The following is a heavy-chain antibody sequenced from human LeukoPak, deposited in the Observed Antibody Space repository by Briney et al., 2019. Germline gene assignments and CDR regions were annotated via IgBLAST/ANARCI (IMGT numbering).Heavy chain of an antibody. J-gene: IGHJ3*02. V-gene: IGHV1-69-2*01. CDR2: VDPEDGET. CDR3: ATGIVGATVGGDAFDI. CDR1: GYTFTDYY. Sequence: ASVKVSCKVSGYTFTDYYMHWVQQAPGKGLEWVGLVDPEDGETIYAEKFQGRVTITAHTSTDTAYMELSSLRSEDTAVYYCATGIVGATVGGDAFDIWGQGTMVTVSS. D-gene: IGHD1-26*01.